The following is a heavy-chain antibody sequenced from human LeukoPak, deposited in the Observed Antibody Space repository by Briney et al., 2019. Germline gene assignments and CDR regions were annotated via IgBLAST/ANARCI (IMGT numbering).Heavy chain of an antibody. J-gene: IGHJ4*02. CDR3: AKDFTYYDTTGPFDY. D-gene: IGHD3-22*01. CDR1: GFTFSSSW. CDR2: ISFDGTNK. Sequence: GGSLRLSCAASGFTFSSSWMSWLRQAPGTGQEWVAVISFDGTNKYYADSVKGRFTISRDNSKNTLYLQMNNLRVEDTAVYYCAKDFTYYDTTGPFDYWGQGTLVTVSS. V-gene: IGHV3-30*18.